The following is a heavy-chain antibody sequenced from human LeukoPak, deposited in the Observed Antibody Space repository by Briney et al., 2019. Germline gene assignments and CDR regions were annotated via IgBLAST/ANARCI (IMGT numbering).Heavy chain of an antibody. CDR1: GFSFSNAW. Sequence: GGSLRLSCAASGFSFSNAWMSWVRQAPGKGLEWVSGTYGNGNTRYYADSVRGRFAISRDNSKNTLYLQMSSLRAEDTAVYYCAKDSKPDGLYDLDYWGQGTLVTVSS. J-gene: IGHJ4*02. CDR3: AKDSKPDGLYDLDY. D-gene: IGHD5/OR15-5a*01. V-gene: IGHV3-23*05. CDR2: TYGNGNTR.